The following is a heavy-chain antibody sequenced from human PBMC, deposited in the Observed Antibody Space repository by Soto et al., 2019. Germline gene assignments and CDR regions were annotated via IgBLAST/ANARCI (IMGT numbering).Heavy chain of an antibody. D-gene: IGHD3-16*01. V-gene: IGHV4-59*01. J-gene: IGHJ4*02. CDR2: IYYSGST. CDR3: ARAPGGVFDY. Sequence: SETLSLTCTVSGGSISSYYWSWIRQPPGKGLEWIGYIYYSGSTNYNPSLKSRVTISVDTSKNQFSLKLSSVTAADTAVYYCARAPGGVFDYWGQGXLVTVYS. CDR1: GGSISSYY.